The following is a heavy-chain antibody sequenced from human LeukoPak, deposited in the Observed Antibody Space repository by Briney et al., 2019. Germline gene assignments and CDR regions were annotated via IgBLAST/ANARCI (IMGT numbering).Heavy chain of an antibody. Sequence: PGGSLRLSCAASGFTVSSNYMSWVRQAPGKGLEWVSVIYSGGSTYYADSVKGRFTTSRDNSKNTLYLQMNSLRAEDTAIYYCTRNSDKYYDSSGYYDYWGQGTLVTVSS. V-gene: IGHV3-53*01. J-gene: IGHJ4*02. CDR3: TRNSDKYYDSSGYYDY. CDR2: IYSGGST. D-gene: IGHD3-22*01. CDR1: GFTVSSNY.